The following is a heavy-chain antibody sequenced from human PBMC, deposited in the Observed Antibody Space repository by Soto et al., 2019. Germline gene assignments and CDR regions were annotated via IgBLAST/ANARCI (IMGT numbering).Heavy chain of an antibody. Sequence: GGALRLSCAASGFTFSSYAMSWVRQAPGKGLEWVSAISGSGGSTYYADSVKGRFTISRDNSKNTLYLQMNSLRAEDTAVYYCAKAPHYGSGPPQNLWFDPWGQGTLVTVSS. CDR3: AKAPHYGSGPPQNLWFDP. V-gene: IGHV3-23*01. CDR2: ISGSGGST. J-gene: IGHJ5*02. D-gene: IGHD3-10*01. CDR1: GFTFSSYA.